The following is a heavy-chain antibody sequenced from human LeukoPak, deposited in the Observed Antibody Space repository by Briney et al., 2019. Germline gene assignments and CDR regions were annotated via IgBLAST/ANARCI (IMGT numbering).Heavy chain of an antibody. D-gene: IGHD6-19*01. V-gene: IGHV4-61*02. CDR2: IYTSGST. CDR3: ARGPVAGNFDY. CDR1: GGSISSGSYY. J-gene: IGHJ4*02. Sequence: PSETLSLTCTVSGGSISSGSYYWSWIRQPAGEGLEWIGRIYTSGSTNYNPSLKSRVTISVDTSKNQFSLKLSSVTAADTAVYYCARGPVAGNFDYWGQGTLVTVSS.